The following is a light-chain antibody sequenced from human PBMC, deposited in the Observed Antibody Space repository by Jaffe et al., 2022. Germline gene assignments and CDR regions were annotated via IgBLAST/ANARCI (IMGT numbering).Light chain of an antibody. CDR1: QGIINS. J-gene: IGKJ5*01. CDR2: GSS. Sequence: DVQMTQSPSAMSASVGDRVTITCRASQGIINSLAWFQQKPGELPKRLIYGSSSLQSGVPSTFSGSGSGTEFTLTISSLQPEDFATYYCLQYDSYPFTFGQGTRLEIK. CDR3: LQYDSYPFT. V-gene: IGKV1-17*03.